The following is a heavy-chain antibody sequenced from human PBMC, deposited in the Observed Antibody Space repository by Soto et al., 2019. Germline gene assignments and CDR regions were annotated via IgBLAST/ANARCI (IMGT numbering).Heavy chain of an antibody. CDR3: ARGPTAMGTSSGNVWFDP. Sequence: XSVKGSCKASGYTFTGYYMHWGRQAPVQGLEWMAWITPTSGGTNYAQTFQGRVTMTRDTSISTAYMELSRLRSDDTAVYYCARGPTAMGTSSGNVWFDPWGQATLVTVSS. J-gene: IGHJ5*02. CDR2: ITPTSGGT. D-gene: IGHD5-18*01. CDR1: GYTFTGYY. V-gene: IGHV1-2*02.